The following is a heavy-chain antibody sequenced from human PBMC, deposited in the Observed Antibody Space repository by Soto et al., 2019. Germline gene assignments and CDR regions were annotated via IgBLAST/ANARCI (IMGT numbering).Heavy chain of an antibody. CDR3: AKDRGDIVVVVAATNCFDY. CDR2: ISGSGGST. CDR1: GFTFSSYA. Sequence: GGSLRLSCAASGFTFSSYAMSWVRQAPGKGLEWVSAISGSGGSTYYADSVKGRFTISRDNSKNTLYLQMNSLRAEDTAVYYCAKDRGDIVVVVAATNCFDYWGQVTLVTVSS. V-gene: IGHV3-23*01. J-gene: IGHJ4*02. D-gene: IGHD2-15*01.